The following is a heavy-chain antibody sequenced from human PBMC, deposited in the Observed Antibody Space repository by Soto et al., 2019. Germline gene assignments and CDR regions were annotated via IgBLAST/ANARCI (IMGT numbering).Heavy chain of an antibody. V-gene: IGHV3-30*18. CDR2: ISYDGSNK. CDR3: AKDQYDFWSGYPTYYYYGMDV. D-gene: IGHD3-3*01. CDR1: GFTFSSYS. J-gene: IGHJ6*02. Sequence: GGALRLSCAASGFTFSSYSMNWVRQAPGKGLEWVSVISYDGSNKYYADSVKGRFTISRDNSKNTLYLQMNSLRAEDTAVYYCAKDQYDFWSGYPTYYYYGMDVWGQGTTVTVSS.